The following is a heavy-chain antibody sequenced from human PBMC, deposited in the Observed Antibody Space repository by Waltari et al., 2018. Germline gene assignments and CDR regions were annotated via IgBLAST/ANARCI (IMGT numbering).Heavy chain of an antibody. D-gene: IGHD1-26*01. J-gene: IGHJ6*02. CDR3: ARAGARGVGATTGYYYYGMDV. Sequence: QVQLVQSGAEVKKPGSSVKVSCKASGGTFSSYAISWVRQAPGQGLEWMGGIIPIFGTANYAQKFQGRVTITADESTSTAYMELSSLRSEDTAVYYCARAGARGVGATTGYYYYGMDVWGQGTTVTVSS. CDR2: IIPIFGTA. CDR1: GGTFSSYA. V-gene: IGHV1-69*01.